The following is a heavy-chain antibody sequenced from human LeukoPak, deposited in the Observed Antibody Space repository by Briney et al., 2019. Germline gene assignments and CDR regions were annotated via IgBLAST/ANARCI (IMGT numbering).Heavy chain of an antibody. J-gene: IGHJ6*03. CDR3: ARILPRQYRPPYYYYMDV. CDR2: ISSSSSTI. D-gene: IGHD4-11*01. CDR1: GFTFSSYS. Sequence: GGSLRLSCAASGFTFSSYSMNWVRQAPGKGLEWVSYISSSSSTIYYADSVKGRFTTSRDNAKNSLYLQMNSLRAEDTAVYYCARILPRQYRPPYYYYMDVWGKGTTVTVSS. V-gene: IGHV3-48*01.